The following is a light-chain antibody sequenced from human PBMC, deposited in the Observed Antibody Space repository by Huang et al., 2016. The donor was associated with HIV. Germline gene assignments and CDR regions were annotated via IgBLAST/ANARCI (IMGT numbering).Light chain of an antibody. V-gene: IGKV1-39*01. CDR1: QNINTY. Sequence: IQMTQSPTSLSASIGDRVSIACRVSQNINTYLNWYQQKPGKAPKLLISSASTLHSGVPSRFSGSGSGTDFTLTIRGLQLDDFATYYCQQSYSALSSFGPGTRL. J-gene: IGKJ5*01. CDR3: QQSYSALSS. CDR2: SAS.